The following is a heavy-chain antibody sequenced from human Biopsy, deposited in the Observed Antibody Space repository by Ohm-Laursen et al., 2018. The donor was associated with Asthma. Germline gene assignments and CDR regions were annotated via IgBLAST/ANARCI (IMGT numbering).Heavy chain of an antibody. Sequence: SLRLSCTASGFPISNYGMHWVRQAPGKGLEWVALISNDGANKFYADSVQGRFTISRDNSKNTLYLQMHSLKIEDTAVYFCARQVKSTVFGVSYKKFDFWGQGTLVAVSS. J-gene: IGHJ4*02. D-gene: IGHD3-3*01. CDR2: ISNDGANK. CDR1: GFPISNYG. CDR3: ARQVKSTVFGVSYKKFDF. V-gene: IGHV3-30*19.